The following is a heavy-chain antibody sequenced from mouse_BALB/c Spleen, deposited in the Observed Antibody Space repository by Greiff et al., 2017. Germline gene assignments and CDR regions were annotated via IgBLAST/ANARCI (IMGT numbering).Heavy chain of an antibody. V-gene: IGHV14-3*02. CDR2: IDPANGNT. CDR3: ARYDYDQAWFAY. Sequence: VQLKQSGAELVKPGASVKLSCTASGFNIKDTYMHWVKQRPEQGLEWIGRIDPANGNTKYDPKFQGKATITADTSSNTAYLQLSSLTSEDTAVYYCARYDYDQAWFAYWGQGTLVTVSA. D-gene: IGHD2-4*01. J-gene: IGHJ3*01. CDR1: GFNIKDTY.